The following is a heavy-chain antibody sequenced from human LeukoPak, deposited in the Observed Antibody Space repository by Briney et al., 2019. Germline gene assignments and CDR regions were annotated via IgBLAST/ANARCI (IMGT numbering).Heavy chain of an antibody. CDR1: GYTLTSYG. CDR3: ARDCSSTSCYLPDYYYYGMDV. Sequence: ASVKVSCKASGYTLTSYGISWVRQAPGQGLEWMGWISAYNGNTNYAQKLQGRVTMTTDTSTSTAYMELRSLRSDDTAVYYCARDCSSTSCYLPDYYYYGMDVWGQGTTVTVSS. D-gene: IGHD2-2*01. CDR2: ISAYNGNT. J-gene: IGHJ6*02. V-gene: IGHV1-18*01.